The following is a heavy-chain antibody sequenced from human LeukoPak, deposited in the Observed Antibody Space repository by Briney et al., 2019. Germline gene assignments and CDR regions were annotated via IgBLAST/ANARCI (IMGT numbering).Heavy chain of an antibody. CDR3: ATTQDYGDYVSLVLGY. V-gene: IGHV1-24*01. CDR2: YDPQDGET. Sequence: ASVRVSCKVSGDSLTELCMDWVRQAPGKGLEWMGGYDPQDGETIYAQKFQGRVTTTEDTSTDTAYMELSSLRSEDTAVYYCATTQDYGDYVSLVLGYWGQGTLVTVSS. J-gene: IGHJ4*02. D-gene: IGHD4-17*01. CDR1: GDSLTELC.